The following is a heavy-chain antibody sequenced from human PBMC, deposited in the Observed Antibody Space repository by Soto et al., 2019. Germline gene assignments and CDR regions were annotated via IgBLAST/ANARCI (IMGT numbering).Heavy chain of an antibody. V-gene: IGHV3-30*18. J-gene: IGHJ6*02. CDR2: ISYDGSNK. CDR3: AKGTNHMGFGESGPKYYYYGMDV. Sequence: QVQLVESGGGVVQPGRSLRLSCAASGFTFSSYGMHWVRQAPGKGLEWVAVISYDGSNKYYADSVKGRFTISRDNSKNTLYLQMNSLRAEDTAVYYCAKGTNHMGFGESGPKYYYYGMDVWGQGTTVTVSS. D-gene: IGHD3-10*01. CDR1: GFTFSSYG.